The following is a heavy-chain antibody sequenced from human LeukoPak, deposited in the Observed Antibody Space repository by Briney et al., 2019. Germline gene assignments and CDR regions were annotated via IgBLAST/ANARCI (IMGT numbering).Heavy chain of an antibody. Sequence: PSETLSLTCAVYGGSFSGYYWSWIRQPPGKGLEWIGEINHSGSTNYNPSLKSRVTISVDTSKNRFSLKLSSVTAADTAVYYCARGLRYFDWSGRYYFDYWGQGTLVTVSS. V-gene: IGHV4-34*01. CDR2: INHSGST. CDR1: GGSFSGYY. D-gene: IGHD3-9*01. J-gene: IGHJ4*02. CDR3: ARGLRYFDWSGRYYFDY.